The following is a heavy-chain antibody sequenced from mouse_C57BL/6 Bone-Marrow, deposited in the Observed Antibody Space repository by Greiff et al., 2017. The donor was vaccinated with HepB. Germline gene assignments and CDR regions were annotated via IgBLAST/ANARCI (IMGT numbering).Heavy chain of an antibody. Sequence: QVQLQQSWAELVRPGASVKLSCKASGYTFTDYYINWVKQRPGQGLEWIARIYPGSGNTYYNEKFKGKATLTAEKSSSTAYMQLSSLTSEDSAVYFCARGGLIYYDYEGAMDYWGQGTSVTVSS. D-gene: IGHD2-4*01. CDR3: ARGGLIYYDYEGAMDY. CDR1: GYTFTDYY. V-gene: IGHV1-76*01. CDR2: IYPGSGNT. J-gene: IGHJ4*01.